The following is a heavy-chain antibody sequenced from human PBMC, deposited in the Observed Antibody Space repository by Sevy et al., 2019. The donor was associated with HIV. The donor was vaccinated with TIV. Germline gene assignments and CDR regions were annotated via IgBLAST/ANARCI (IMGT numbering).Heavy chain of an antibody. D-gene: IGHD3-3*01. J-gene: IGHJ4*02. V-gene: IGHV1-18*01. CDR3: ARWVTIFGVAGRGYYFDY. Sequence: ASVKVSCKASGYTFTSYGISWVRQAPGQGLEWMGWISAYNGNTNYAQNLQGRVTMTTDTSTSTAYMELRSLRSDDTAVYYCARWVTIFGVAGRGYYFDYWGQGTLVTVSS. CDR1: GYTFTSYG. CDR2: ISAYNGNT.